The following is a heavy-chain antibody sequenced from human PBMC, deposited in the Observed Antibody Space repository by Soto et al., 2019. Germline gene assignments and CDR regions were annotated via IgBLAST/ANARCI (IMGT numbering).Heavy chain of an antibody. CDR3: ARDMTRTVVPYFDF. CDR1: GGTFSNYV. CDR2: IIPISGAA. Sequence: QVQLVQSGAEVKKPGSSVKVSCKASGGTFSNYVVNWVRQAPGQGLEWMGRIIPISGAANYAQKFEGRVTITADKSTSTSSMELSSLRSEDTAVYCCARDMTRTVVPYFDFWGQGTLVTLSS. J-gene: IGHJ4*02. V-gene: IGHV1-69*06. D-gene: IGHD1-20*01.